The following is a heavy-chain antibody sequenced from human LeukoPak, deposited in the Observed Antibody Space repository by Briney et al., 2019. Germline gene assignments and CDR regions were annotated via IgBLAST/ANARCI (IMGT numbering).Heavy chain of an antibody. CDR1: GYTFTDYY. CDR2: INPNSGGP. J-gene: IGHJ4*02. Sequence: ASVKVSCKASGYTFTDYYMHWVRQAPGQGLEWVGWINPNSGGPKYALKFQGRVTLTRDTSVTTTYMELSILRSDDTAVYYCARGDTLKRPYYFDHWGQGALVTVSS. V-gene: IGHV1-2*02. CDR3: ARGDTLKRPYYFDH. D-gene: IGHD5-18*01.